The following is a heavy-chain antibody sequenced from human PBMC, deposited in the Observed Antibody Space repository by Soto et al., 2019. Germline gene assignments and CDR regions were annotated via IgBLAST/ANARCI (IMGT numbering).Heavy chain of an antibody. CDR3: ARDWGKKYYYDSSGYYYHYYYGMDV. CDR1: GGTFSSYA. CDR2: IIPIFGTA. V-gene: IGHV1-69*06. J-gene: IGHJ6*02. D-gene: IGHD3-22*01. Sequence: SVKVSCKASGGTFSSYAISWVRQAPGQGLEWMGGIIPIFGTANYAQKFQGRVTITADKSTSTAYMELSSLRSEHTAVYYCARDWGKKYYYDSSGYYYHYYYGMDVWGQGTTVTVSS.